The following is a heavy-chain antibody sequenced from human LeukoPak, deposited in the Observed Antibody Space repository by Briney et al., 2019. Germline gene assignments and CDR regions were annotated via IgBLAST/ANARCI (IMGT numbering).Heavy chain of an antibody. D-gene: IGHD6-19*01. CDR2: ISYDGSNK. Sequence: GGSLRLSCAASGFTFSSYGMHWVRQAPGKGLEWEAVISYDGSNKYYADSVKGRFTISRDNSKNTLCLQMNSLRAEDTAVYYWAKDAYDIRYSSGWSDYWGQGTLVTVSS. CDR1: GFTFSSYG. J-gene: IGHJ4*02. V-gene: IGHV3-30*18. CDR3: AKDAYDIRYSSGWSDY.